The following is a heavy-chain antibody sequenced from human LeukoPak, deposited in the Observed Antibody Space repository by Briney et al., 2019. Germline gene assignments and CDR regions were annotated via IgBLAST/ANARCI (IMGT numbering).Heavy chain of an antibody. CDR1: GYTFTSYG. V-gene: IGHV1-69*13. CDR2: IIPIFGTA. D-gene: IGHD6-19*01. CDR3: ARQVPPWSSGWYYYFDY. Sequence: SVKVSCKASGYTFTSYGISWVRQAPGQGLEWMGGIIPIFGTANYAQKFQGRVTITADESTSTAYMELSSLRSEDTAVYYCARQVPPWSSGWYYYFDYWGQGTLVTVSS. J-gene: IGHJ4*02.